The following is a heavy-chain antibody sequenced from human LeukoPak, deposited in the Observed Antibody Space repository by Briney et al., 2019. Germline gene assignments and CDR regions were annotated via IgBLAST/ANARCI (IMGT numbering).Heavy chain of an antibody. CDR2: IYASGST. CDR3: AGAPAGSLEWLSPFDY. CDR1: GGSISSGSYY. V-gene: IGHV4-61*02. D-gene: IGHD3-3*01. J-gene: IGHJ4*02. Sequence: SQTLSLTCSVSGGSISSGSYYWSWIRQPAGKGLEWIGRIYASGSTNYNPSLKSRVTISVDTSNNQLSLKLSSVTAADTAVYYCAGAPAGSLEWLSPFDYLGQGTLVTVSS.